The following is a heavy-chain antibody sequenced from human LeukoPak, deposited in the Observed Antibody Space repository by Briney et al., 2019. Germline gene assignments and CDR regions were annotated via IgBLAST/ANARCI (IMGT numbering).Heavy chain of an antibody. CDR3: AREGYYDSSGYYYYYYMDV. CDR1: GFTFSSYW. J-gene: IGHJ6*03. Sequence: GGSLRLSCAASGFTFSSYWMSWVRQAPGKGLEWVANIKQDGSEKYCVDSVKGRFTISRDNAKNSLYLQMNSLRAEDTAVYYCAREGYYDSSGYYYYYYMDVWGKGTTVTVSS. D-gene: IGHD3-22*01. CDR2: IKQDGSEK. V-gene: IGHV3-7*01.